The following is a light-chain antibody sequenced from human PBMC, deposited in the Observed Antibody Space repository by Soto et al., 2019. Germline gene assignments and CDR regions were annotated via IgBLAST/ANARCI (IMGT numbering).Light chain of an antibody. CDR3: QQSYTSPRFT. V-gene: IGKV1-39*01. J-gene: IGKJ2*01. Sequence: DIQMTQSPSSLSASVGDRITITCRASQKISSYLNWYQQKPGRAPKLLIYAASSLQSGVPSRFSGSGSGTEFSLTISSLQPEHFATYYCQQSYTSPRFTFGQGTKLEI. CDR2: AAS. CDR1: QKISSY.